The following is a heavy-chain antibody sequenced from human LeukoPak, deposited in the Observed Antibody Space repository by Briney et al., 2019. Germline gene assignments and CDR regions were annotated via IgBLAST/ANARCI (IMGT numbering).Heavy chain of an antibody. CDR1: GGSISSYY. D-gene: IGHD6-13*01. J-gene: IGHJ4*02. Sequence: SETLSLTCTVSGGSISSYYWSWIRQPPGKGLEWIGYIYYSGSTNYNPSLKSRVTISVDTSKNQFSLKLSSVTAADTAVYYCARLGRRSSSWLFDYWGQGTLVTVSS. V-gene: IGHV4-59*01. CDR2: IYYSGST. CDR3: ARLGRRSSSWLFDY.